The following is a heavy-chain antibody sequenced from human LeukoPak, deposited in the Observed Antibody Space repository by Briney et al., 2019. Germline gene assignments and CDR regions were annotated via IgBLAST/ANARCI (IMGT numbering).Heavy chain of an antibody. V-gene: IGHV3-23*01. CDR3: AKDLYDSSGYIDY. Sequence: GGSLRLSCAASGFTFSSYAMSWVRQAPGKGLEWVSAISGSGGSTYYADSVKGRFTTPRDNSKNTLYLQMNSLRAEDTAVYYCAKDLYDSSGYIDYWGQGTLVTVSS. CDR2: ISGSGGST. D-gene: IGHD3-22*01. J-gene: IGHJ4*02. CDR1: GFTFSSYA.